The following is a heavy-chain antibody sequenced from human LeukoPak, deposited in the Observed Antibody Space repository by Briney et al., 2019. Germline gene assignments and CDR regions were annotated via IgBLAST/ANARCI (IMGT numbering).Heavy chain of an antibody. CDR3: ARGSGYSRFDY. Sequence: SGPALVHPTPTLTLTCTFSGFSLTTTGMRVMWIRQPPGKALEWLARIDWDDDKFYSASLKTRLTISKDTYKNQVVLTMTNMDPVDTATYYCARGSGYSRFDYWGQGTLVTVSS. V-gene: IGHV2-70*04. CDR1: GFSLTTTGMR. J-gene: IGHJ4*02. CDR2: IDWDDDK. D-gene: IGHD3-22*01.